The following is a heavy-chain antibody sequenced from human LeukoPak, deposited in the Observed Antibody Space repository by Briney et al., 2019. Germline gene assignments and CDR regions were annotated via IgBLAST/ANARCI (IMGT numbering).Heavy chain of an antibody. V-gene: IGHV3-64*01. J-gene: IGHJ6*03. D-gene: IGHD2-21*02. CDR2: ISSNGGST. CDR3: ARGPGVTYYYYYYMDV. Sequence: PGGSLRLSCAVSGFTFSSYAMHWVRQAPGKGLEYVSAISSNGGSTYYANSVKGRFTISRDNSKNTLYLHMGSLRAEDTAVYYCARGPGVTYYYYYYMDVWGKGTTVTVSS. CDR1: GFTFSSYA.